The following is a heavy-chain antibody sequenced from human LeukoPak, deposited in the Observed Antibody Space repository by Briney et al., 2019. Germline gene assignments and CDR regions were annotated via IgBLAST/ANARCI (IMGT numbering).Heavy chain of an antibody. Sequence: GASVKVSCKASGFTFTSSAVQWVRQARGQRLEWIGWIVVGSGNTNYAQKFQEGVTITRDMSTSTAYMELSSLRSEDTAVYYCAADTHDFWSTDYWGQGTLVTVSS. J-gene: IGHJ4*02. V-gene: IGHV1-58*01. D-gene: IGHD3-3*01. CDR3: AADTHDFWSTDY. CDR1: GFTFTSSA. CDR2: IVVGSGNT.